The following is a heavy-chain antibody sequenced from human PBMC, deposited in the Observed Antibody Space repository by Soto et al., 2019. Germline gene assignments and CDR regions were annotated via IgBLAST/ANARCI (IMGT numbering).Heavy chain of an antibody. V-gene: IGHV3-23*01. Sequence: VQLLESGGGLVQPGGSLRLSCAASGFTFISYAMSCVRQAPGKGLEWASAISGSGGSTYYEDSVKAQFTIARDNSTNTLYMQMKSLRADDTAVDYWAKWGDFWSGYYPSWFDPWGQGTLVTVSS. J-gene: IGHJ5*01. CDR3: AKWGDFWSGYYPSWFDP. CDR2: ISGSGGST. D-gene: IGHD3-3*01. CDR1: GFTFISYA.